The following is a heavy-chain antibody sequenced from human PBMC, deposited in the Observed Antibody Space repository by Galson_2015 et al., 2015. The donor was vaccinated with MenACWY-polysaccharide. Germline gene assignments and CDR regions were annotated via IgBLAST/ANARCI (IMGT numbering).Heavy chain of an antibody. D-gene: IGHD3-10*01. J-gene: IGHJ6*02. V-gene: IGHV3-74*01. Sequence: SLRLFCAASGLTFSNNWIHWVRQAPGKGLVWVSRINSDASSTAYADSVKGRFTISRDNAKNTLYLQMNSLRVEDTAVYYCVGPLGRGGTGAYGMDAWGQGTTVTVSS. CDR2: INSDASST. CDR3: VGPLGRGGTGAYGMDA. CDR1: GLTFSNNW.